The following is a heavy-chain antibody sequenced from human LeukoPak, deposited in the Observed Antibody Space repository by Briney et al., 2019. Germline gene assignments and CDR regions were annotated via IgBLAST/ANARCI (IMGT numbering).Heavy chain of an antibody. CDR1: GGTFSSYA. J-gene: IGHJ4*02. Sequence: GASVKVSCKASGGTFSSYAISWVRQAPGQGLEWMGGIIPIFGTANYAQKFQGRVTITADESTSTAYMELSSLRSEDTAVYYCARRNEWSGYHHLYYFDYWGQGTLVTVSS. CDR2: IIPIFGTA. CDR3: ARRNEWSGYHHLYYFDY. D-gene: IGHD3-3*01. V-gene: IGHV1-69*01.